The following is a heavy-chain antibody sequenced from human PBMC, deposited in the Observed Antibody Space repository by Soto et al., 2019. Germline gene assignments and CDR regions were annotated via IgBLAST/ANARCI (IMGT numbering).Heavy chain of an antibody. CDR1: GASISSGDYY. V-gene: IGHV4-30-4*01. D-gene: IGHD1-1*01. CDR2: IYYSGST. CDR3: ARDPFRGPKYDHYSYGMDV. J-gene: IGHJ6*02. Sequence: SETLSLTCSVSGASISSGDYYWSWIRQPPGKGLEWIGYIYYSGSTYYNPSLKSRVTISLDTSKNQFSLRLNSVTAADTAVYYCARDPFRGPKYDHYSYGMDVWGQGTTVTVSS.